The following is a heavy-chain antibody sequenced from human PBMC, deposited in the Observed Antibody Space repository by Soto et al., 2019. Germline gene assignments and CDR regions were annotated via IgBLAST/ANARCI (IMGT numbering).Heavy chain of an antibody. CDR2: IDWDDDK. D-gene: IGHD6-19*01. CDR3: ARMYSSGWYPYYYYGMDV. J-gene: IGHJ6*02. V-gene: IGHV2-70*01. CDR1: GFSLSTSGMC. Sequence: SGPTLVNPTQTLTLTCTFSGFSLSTSGMCVSWIRQPPGKALEWLALIDWDDDKYYSTSLKTRLTISKDTSKNQVVLTMTNMDPVDTATYYCARMYSSGWYPYYYYGMDVWGQGTTVTVSS.